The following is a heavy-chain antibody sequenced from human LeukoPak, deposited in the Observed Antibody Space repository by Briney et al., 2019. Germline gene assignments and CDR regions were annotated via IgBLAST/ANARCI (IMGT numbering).Heavy chain of an antibody. D-gene: IGHD6-6*01. Sequence: GGSLRLSCAASGFTFSGYSMNWVRQAPGKGLEWVSSISSSSSYIYYADSVKGRFTISRDNAKNSLYLQMNSLRAEDTAVYYCAREISSIVARAGFDYWGQGTLVTVSS. V-gene: IGHV3-21*01. J-gene: IGHJ4*02. CDR1: GFTFSGYS. CDR2: ISSSSSYI. CDR3: AREISSIVARAGFDY.